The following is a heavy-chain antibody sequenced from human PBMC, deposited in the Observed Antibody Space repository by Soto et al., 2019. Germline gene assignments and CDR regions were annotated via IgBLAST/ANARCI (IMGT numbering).Heavy chain of an antibody. CDR2: ISSSSSNT. V-gene: IGHV3-48*01. CDR3: ARWVGGESRYLDY. CDR1: GFTFNAYS. Sequence: EVQLVESGGGLVQPGGSLRLSCAASGFTFNAYSMNWVRQAPGKGPEWVSAISSSSSNTYYADSVRGRFTISRDNAKNSLYLQMNSRRAEDTAVYDCARWVGGESRYLDYWGQGTLVTVSS. D-gene: IGHD3-9*01. J-gene: IGHJ4*02.